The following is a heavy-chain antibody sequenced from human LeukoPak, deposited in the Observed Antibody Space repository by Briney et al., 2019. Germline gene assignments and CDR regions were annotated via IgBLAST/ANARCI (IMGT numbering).Heavy chain of an antibody. Sequence: ASVKVSCKASGYTFTSYYMHWVRQAPGQGLEWMGIINPSGGSTSYAQKFQGRVTMTRDTSTSTVYMELSSLRSEDTAVYYCARDFRNYYDNSGYYRPNFDYWGQGTLVTVSS. J-gene: IGHJ4*02. V-gene: IGHV1-46*01. CDR1: GYTFTSYY. D-gene: IGHD3-22*01. CDR3: ARDFRNYYDNSGYYRPNFDY. CDR2: INPSGGST.